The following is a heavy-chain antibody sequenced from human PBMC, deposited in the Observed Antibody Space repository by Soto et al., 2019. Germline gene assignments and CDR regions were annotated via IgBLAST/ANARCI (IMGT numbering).Heavy chain of an antibody. J-gene: IGHJ6*02. D-gene: IGHD6-6*01. V-gene: IGHV4-31*03. CDR1: GGSISSGGYY. CDR3: ARSSRTAYYYYYGMDV. CDR2: IYYSGGT. Sequence: SETLSLTCTVSGGSISSGGYYWSWIRQHPGKGLEWIGYIYYSGGTYYNPSLKTRVTISVDTSKNQFSLKLSSVTAADAAVYYCARSSRTAYYYYYGMDVWGQGTTVTVSS.